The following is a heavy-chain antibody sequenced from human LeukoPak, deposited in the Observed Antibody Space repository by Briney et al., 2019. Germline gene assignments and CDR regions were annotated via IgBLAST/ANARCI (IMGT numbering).Heavy chain of an antibody. CDR3: AKDPGYSGYNYYYFDY. J-gene: IGHJ4*02. V-gene: IGHV3-23*01. CDR1: GLPFSSYA. Sequence: PGGSLRLSCAASGLPFSSYAMSWVRQAPGKGLEWASAFSGSGDNTFCRVSVKGRFTISRDNSKNTLYLQMNSLRAEDTALYYCAKDPGYSGYNYYYFDYWGQGTLVTVSS. D-gene: IGHD5-12*01. CDR2: FSGSGDNT.